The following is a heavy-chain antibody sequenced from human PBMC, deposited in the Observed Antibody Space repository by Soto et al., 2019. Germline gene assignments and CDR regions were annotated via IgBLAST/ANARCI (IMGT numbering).Heavy chain of an antibody. D-gene: IGHD1-26*01. CDR1: GGSISSSNW. Sequence: PSETLSLTCAVSGGSISSSNWWSWVRQPPGKGLEWIGEIYHSGSTNYNPSLKSRVTISVDKSKNQFSLKLSSVTAADTAVYYCATRSGGGSYYRWFDPWGQGTLVTVSS. CDR2: IYHSGST. J-gene: IGHJ5*02. V-gene: IGHV4-4*02. CDR3: ATRSGGGSYYRWFDP.